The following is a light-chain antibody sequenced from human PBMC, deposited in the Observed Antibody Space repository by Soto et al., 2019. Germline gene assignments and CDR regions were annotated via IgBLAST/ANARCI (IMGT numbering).Light chain of an antibody. J-gene: IGLJ1*01. Sequence: QSVLTQPPSASGTPGQMVTISCSGSSSNIGSNYVYWFQQLPGTAPKLLIYRNNQRPSGVPDRFSGSKSGTSASPAISGLRSEDEADYYCAAWDDSLSGRDVFGTGTKVTVL. CDR1: SSNIGSNY. CDR2: RNN. V-gene: IGLV1-47*01. CDR3: AAWDDSLSGRDV.